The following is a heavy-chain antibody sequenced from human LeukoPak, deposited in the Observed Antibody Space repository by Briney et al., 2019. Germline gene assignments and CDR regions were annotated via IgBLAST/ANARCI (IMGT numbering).Heavy chain of an antibody. Sequence: ASMKVSCKASGYTFTGDYIHRVRQAPGQGLEWMGWINPNSGGTNYAQKFQGRVTMTSDTSVSTTYMELSRLRSDDTAVYYCARGMSSGWFDCWGQGTLVTVSS. CDR3: ARGMSSGWFDC. D-gene: IGHD6-19*01. J-gene: IGHJ5*01. V-gene: IGHV1-2*02. CDR1: GYTFTGDY. CDR2: INPNSGGT.